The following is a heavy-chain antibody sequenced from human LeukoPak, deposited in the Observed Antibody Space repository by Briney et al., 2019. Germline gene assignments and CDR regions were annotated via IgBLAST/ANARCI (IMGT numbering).Heavy chain of an antibody. CDR3: ARLSAYGSRRTLLDY. CDR1: GGSISSSSYY. CDR2: IYYNGST. Sequence: PSETLSLTCTVSGGSISSSSYYWGWIRQPPGKGLEWIGYIYYNGSTYYNPSLKSRVTMSVDTSKNQFSLKLTSVTAADTAVYYCARLSAYGSRRTLLDYWGQGTLVTVSS. D-gene: IGHD3-10*01. J-gene: IGHJ4*02. V-gene: IGHV4-39*01.